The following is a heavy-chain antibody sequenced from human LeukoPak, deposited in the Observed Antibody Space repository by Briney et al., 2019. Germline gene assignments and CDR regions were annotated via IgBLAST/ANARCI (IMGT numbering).Heavy chain of an antibody. Sequence: ADTLSLTCSVSCHSVISGLYNCTWVRRPPGRGLEWIGYVYHSGSPTYNPSLKSRVTRSIHTSQNKISLQLRSVTGADTAMYYCARGKYYGDSDFWGQGTLVIVSS. CDR2: VYHSGSP. V-gene: IGHV4-61*01. CDR1: CHSVISGLYN. CDR3: ARGKYYGDSDF. D-gene: IGHD3-3*01. J-gene: IGHJ4*02.